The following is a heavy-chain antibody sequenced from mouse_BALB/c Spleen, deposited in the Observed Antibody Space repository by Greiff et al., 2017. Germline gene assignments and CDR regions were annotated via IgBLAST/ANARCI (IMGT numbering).Heavy chain of an antibody. CDR3: AAYYRYDDGDYFDY. J-gene: IGHJ2*01. D-gene: IGHD2-14*01. CDR1: GYSITSDYA. V-gene: IGHV3-2*02. CDR2: ISYSGST. Sequence: EVKLMESGPGLVKPSQSLSLTCTVTGYSITSDYAWNWIRQFPGNKLEWMGYISYSGSTSYNPSLKSRISITRDTSKNQFFLQLNSVTTEDTATYYCAAYYRYDDGDYFDYWGQGTTLTVSS.